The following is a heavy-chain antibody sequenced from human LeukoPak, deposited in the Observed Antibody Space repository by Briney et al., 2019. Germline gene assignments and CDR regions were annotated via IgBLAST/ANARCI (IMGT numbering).Heavy chain of an antibody. J-gene: IGHJ6*03. CDR1: GGSISSGSYY. CDR2: SYTSGCT. D-gene: IGHD1-1*01. Sequence: SETLFLTCTVPGGSISSGSYYWGWIRQPAGKGLEWLGRSYTSGCTDYHPSLQSELTLSVDPSKNPFYLKLSCVTAADTAVYYCARTNYNYYCYYYMDVWGKGTTVTISS. CDR3: ARTNYNYYCYYYMDV. V-gene: IGHV4-61*02.